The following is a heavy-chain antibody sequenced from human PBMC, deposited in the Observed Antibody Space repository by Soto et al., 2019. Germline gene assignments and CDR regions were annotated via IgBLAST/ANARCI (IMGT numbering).Heavy chain of an antibody. V-gene: IGHV4-59*01. CDR2: IYSSGST. CDR3: ARAFCTGNSCYSVDP. D-gene: IGHD2-15*01. CDR1: VGSITNYY. J-gene: IGHJ5*02. Sequence: QVQLQQSGPGLVRPSETLSLSCTVSVGSITNYYWSWIRQSPGKRLEWIGNIYSSGSTNYNPSLNSRVTMSVDTSKNQISLKLSSVTTADTAIYYCARAFCTGNSCYSVDPWGQGTLVTVSS.